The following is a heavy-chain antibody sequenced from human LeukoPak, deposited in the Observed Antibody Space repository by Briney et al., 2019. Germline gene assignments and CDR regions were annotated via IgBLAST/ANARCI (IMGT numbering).Heavy chain of an antibody. J-gene: IGHJ1*01. V-gene: IGHV1-2*02. CDR1: GYTFTCYY. Sequence: GASVKVSCKASGYTFTCYYMHWVRQAPGQGREWMGWINPNSGGTNYAQKFQGRVTMTRYTSISTAYMELSRLRSDDTAVYYCARFYDSSGYPAEYFQHWGQGTLVTVSS. D-gene: IGHD3-22*01. CDR2: INPNSGGT. CDR3: ARFYDSSGYPAEYFQH.